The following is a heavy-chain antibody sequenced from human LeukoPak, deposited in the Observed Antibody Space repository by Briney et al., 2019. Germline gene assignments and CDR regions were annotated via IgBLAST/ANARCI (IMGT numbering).Heavy chain of an antibody. Sequence: GESLKISRKGSGYSFTSYWISWVRQMPGKGLEWMGRIDPSDSYTNYSPSFQGHVTISADKSISTAYLQWSSLRASDTAMYYCARLHGRYCSGGSCYQPNWFDPWGQGTLVTVSS. J-gene: IGHJ5*02. CDR3: ARLHGRYCSGGSCYQPNWFDP. CDR2: IDPSDSYT. V-gene: IGHV5-10-1*01. CDR1: GYSFTSYW. D-gene: IGHD2-15*01.